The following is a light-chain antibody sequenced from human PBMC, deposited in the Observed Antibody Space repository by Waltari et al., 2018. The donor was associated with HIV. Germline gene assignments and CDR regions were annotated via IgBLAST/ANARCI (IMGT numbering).Light chain of an antibody. CDR1: RTVLYHSDNQNY. V-gene: IGKV4-1*01. Sequence: DIVMTQSPDSLAVSLGEAVSINCKSSRTVLYHSDNQNYLAWDQQIPGQAPRVLISWASTRAVGVPSSIPALGVPERFSGSGSGTNFTLTISGLQEDDVATYYCQQYFSLPPTFGGGTRVERK. J-gene: IGKJ4*01. CDR3: QQYFSLPPT. CDR2: WAS.